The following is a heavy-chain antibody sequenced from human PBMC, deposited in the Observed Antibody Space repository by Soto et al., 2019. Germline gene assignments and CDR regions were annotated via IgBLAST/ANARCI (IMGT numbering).Heavy chain of an antibody. J-gene: IGHJ4*02. D-gene: IGHD5-12*01. CDR1: GGSISSGGYS. CDR3: AAGGGLPRYY. CDR2: IYHSGST. Sequence: QLQLQESGSGLVKPSQTLSLTCAVSGGSISSGGYSWSWIRQLPGKGLEWIGYIYHSGSTYYNPSHKRRVNISVDRSKNQYSLKLSSVTAADTAVYYCAAGGGLPRYYWGQGTLVTVSS. V-gene: IGHV4-30-2*01.